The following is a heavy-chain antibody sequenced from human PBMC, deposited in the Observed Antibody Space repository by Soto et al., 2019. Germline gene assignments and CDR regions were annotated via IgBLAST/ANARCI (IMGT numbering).Heavy chain of an antibody. Sequence: SETLSLTCTVSGGSISSYYWSWIRQPPGKGLEWIGYIYYSGSTNYNPSLKSRVTISVDTSKNQFSLKLSSVTAADTAVYYCARVKTGGFAFDIWGQGTMVTV. CDR3: ARVKTGGFAFDI. V-gene: IGHV4-59*01. CDR1: GGSISSYY. J-gene: IGHJ3*02. CDR2: IYYSGST. D-gene: IGHD3-9*01.